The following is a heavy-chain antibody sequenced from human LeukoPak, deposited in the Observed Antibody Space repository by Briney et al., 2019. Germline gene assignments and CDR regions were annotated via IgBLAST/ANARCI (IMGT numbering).Heavy chain of an antibody. J-gene: IGHJ4*02. Sequence: SETLSLTCAVYGGSFSGYYWSWIRQPPGKGLEWVGEINHSGSTNYNPSLKSRVTISVDTSKNQFSLKLSSVTAADTAVYYCASLSSSWKPLDYWGQGTLVTVSS. V-gene: IGHV4-34*01. D-gene: IGHD6-13*01. CDR2: INHSGST. CDR1: GGSFSGYY. CDR3: ASLSSSWKPLDY.